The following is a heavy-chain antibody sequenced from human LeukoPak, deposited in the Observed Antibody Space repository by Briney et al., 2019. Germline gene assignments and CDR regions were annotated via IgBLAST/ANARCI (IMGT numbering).Heavy chain of an antibody. D-gene: IGHD2-15*01. CDR1: GYTFTSYG. Sequence: GASVKVSCKASGYTFTSYGISWVRQAPGQGLEWMGWISAYNGNTNYAQKLQGRVTMTTDTSTSTAYMELRSLRSDDTAVYYCARIHRYCSGGACYVLDNWGQGTLVAVSS. CDR2: ISAYNGNT. V-gene: IGHV1-18*01. CDR3: ARIHRYCSGGACYVLDN. J-gene: IGHJ4*02.